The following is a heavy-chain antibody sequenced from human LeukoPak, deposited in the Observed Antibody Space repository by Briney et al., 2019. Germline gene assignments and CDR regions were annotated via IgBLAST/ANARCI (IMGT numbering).Heavy chain of an antibody. CDR2: IYYSGST. J-gene: IGHJ4*02. D-gene: IGHD4-11*01. Sequence: SETLSLTCTVSGGSISSGGYYWSWIRQHPGKGLEWIGYIYYSGSTYYNPSLKSRVTISVDTSKNQFSLKLSSVTAADTAVYYCARYSNPWYFDYWGQGTLVTVSS. CDR1: GGSISSGGYY. CDR3: ARYSNPWYFDY. V-gene: IGHV4-31*03.